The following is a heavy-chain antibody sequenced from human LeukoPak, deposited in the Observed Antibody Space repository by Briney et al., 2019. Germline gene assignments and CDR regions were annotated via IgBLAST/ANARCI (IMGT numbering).Heavy chain of an antibody. D-gene: IGHD6-19*01. CDR3: ARERIAVAGTEFDY. J-gene: IGHJ4*02. Sequence: ASVKVSCKTSGYTFTTYDINWVRQATGQGLEWMGWINPNSGGTNYAQKFQGWVTMTRDTSISTAYMELSRLRSDDTAVYYCARERIAVAGTEFDYWGQGTLVTVSS. CDR1: GYTFTTYD. V-gene: IGHV1-2*04. CDR2: INPNSGGT.